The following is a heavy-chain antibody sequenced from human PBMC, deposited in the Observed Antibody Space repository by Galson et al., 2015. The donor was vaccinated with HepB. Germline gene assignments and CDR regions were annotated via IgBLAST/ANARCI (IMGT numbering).Heavy chain of an antibody. CDR3: IHSAGDC. CDR1: GSTFSGRW. V-gene: IGHV3-7*03. CDR2: INRDGTER. J-gene: IGHJ4*02. D-gene: IGHD1-26*01. Sequence: SLRLSCAASGSTFSGRWMSWVRQAPGKGPEWVANINRDGTERDYVDSVRGRFAISRDNAKNSVYLQMNSLRAEDTAVYFCIHSAGDCWGQGTLVTVSS.